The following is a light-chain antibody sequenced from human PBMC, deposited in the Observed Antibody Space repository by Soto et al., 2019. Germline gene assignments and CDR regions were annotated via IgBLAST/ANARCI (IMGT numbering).Light chain of an antibody. Sequence: EIVLTQSPGTLSLSPGERATLSCRASQSVSSAYLAWYQQIPGQAPRLLIYGASNRATGIPDRFSGSGSGTDFNLTISGLEPEDFAVYYCQQSGSSFYTFGQGTKLEIK. V-gene: IGKV3-20*01. J-gene: IGKJ2*01. CDR1: QSVSSAY. CDR3: QQSGSSFYT. CDR2: GAS.